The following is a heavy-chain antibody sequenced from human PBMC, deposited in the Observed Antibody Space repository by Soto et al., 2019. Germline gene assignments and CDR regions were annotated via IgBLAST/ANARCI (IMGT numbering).Heavy chain of an antibody. CDR1: GCPITRAF. V-gene: IGHV4-59*01. Sequence: LSPTCNVSGCPITRAFWSWLRQHPGKGLEWIGYIYYSGITDYNPSLKSRVTISVDSSKSQFSLKLSSVTAAYTAVYYCACGGGVYCFEYWGQGTRVTVSS. D-gene: IGHD6-6*01. CDR3: ACGGGVYCFEY. J-gene: IGHJ4*02. CDR2: IYYSGIT.